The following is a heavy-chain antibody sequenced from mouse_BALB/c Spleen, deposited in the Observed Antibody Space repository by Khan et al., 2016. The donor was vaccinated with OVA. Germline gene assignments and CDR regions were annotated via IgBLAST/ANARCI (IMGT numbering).Heavy chain of an antibody. Sequence: EVQLQESGPSLVKPSQTLSLTCSVTGDSITTGYWKWIRKFPGNKLEYMGYIIYTGYTYYNPSLKSRISITRHTSNNKYYLQLNSVTDEDTATYYCARSTYRYAFVYWGQGTLVTVPA. J-gene: IGHJ3*01. D-gene: IGHD2-14*01. CDR3: ARSTYRYAFVY. CDR1: GDSITTGY. CDR2: IIYTGYT. V-gene: IGHV3-8*02.